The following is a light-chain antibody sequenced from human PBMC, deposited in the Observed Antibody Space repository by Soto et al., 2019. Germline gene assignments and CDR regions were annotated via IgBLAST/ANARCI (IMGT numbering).Light chain of an antibody. Sequence: EIVMTQSPATLSVAPGERATLSCRASQSVSSNLACYQQKPAQPPRLLIYGASTKATGIPARFSGSGSGTEFTLTISSLQSEDFAVYYCQHYNNWPPWTFGQGTRVEVK. CDR1: QSVSSN. V-gene: IGKV3-15*01. CDR3: QHYNNWPPWT. J-gene: IGKJ1*01. CDR2: GAS.